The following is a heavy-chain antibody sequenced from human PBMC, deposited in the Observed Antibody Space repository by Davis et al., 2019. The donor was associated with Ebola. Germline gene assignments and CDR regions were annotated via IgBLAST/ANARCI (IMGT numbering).Heavy chain of an antibody. CDR1: GFTFSSYS. V-gene: IGHV3-21*06. D-gene: IGHD1-26*01. J-gene: IGHJ4*02. Sequence: GESLKISCAASGFTFSSYSMNWVRQAPGKGLEWVSCISSSSSYIYYADSVKGRFTLSRDNAKNSVYLQMNSLRVEDTAVYFCAKAQPLGLQETYCFDYCGPGILVTVSS. CDR2: ISSSSSYI. CDR3: AKAQPLGLQETYCFDY.